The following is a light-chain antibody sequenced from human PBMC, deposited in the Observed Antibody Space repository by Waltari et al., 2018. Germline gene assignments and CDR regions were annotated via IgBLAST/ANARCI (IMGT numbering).Light chain of an antibody. J-gene: IGKJ4*01. CDR1: QSVTSSF. CDR3: HQYGSFPAT. CDR2: AGS. Sequence: EIVLTQSPGTLSLSPGERVTLSCRASQSVTSSFLVWYQQKPGQAPRLLIYAGSTRATAIPDRFSGSGSATDFTLTISRLEPEDFAVYYCHQYGSFPATFGGGTKVEIK. V-gene: IGKV3-20*01.